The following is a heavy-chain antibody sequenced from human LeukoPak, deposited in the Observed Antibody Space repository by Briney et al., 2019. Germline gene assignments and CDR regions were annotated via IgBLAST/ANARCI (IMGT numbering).Heavy chain of an antibody. D-gene: IGHD5-24*01. CDR1: GYTFTNYY. V-gene: IGHV1-2*02. CDR2: MSPNGGVT. CDR3: ASLKDGYNFHH. J-gene: IGHJ4*02. Sequence: GASVKVSCKTSGYTFTNYYLHWVRQAPGHGLEWMGWMSPNGGVTKCTQNFQGRVTMTRDISIGTAYMELTGLTSDDTAVYYCASLKDGYNFHHWGQGTLVSVSS.